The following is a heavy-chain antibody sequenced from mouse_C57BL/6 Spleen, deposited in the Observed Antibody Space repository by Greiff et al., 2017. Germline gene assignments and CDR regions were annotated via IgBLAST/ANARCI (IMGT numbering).Heavy chain of an antibody. J-gene: IGHJ4*01. CDR2: ISNGGGST. CDR1: GFTFSDYY. V-gene: IGHV5-12*01. CDR3: ARTDSYYAMDY. Sequence: VQLKESGGGLVQPGGSLKLSCAASGFTFSDYYMYWVRQTPEKRLEWVAYISNGGGSTYYPDTVKGRFTISRDNAKNTLYLQMSRLKSEDTAMYYCARTDSYYAMDYWGQGTSVTVSS.